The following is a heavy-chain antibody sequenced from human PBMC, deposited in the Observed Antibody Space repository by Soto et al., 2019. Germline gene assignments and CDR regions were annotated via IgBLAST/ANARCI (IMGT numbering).Heavy chain of an antibody. J-gene: IGHJ6*02. CDR1: GGSISSGGHD. Sequence: SETLSLTCTVSGGSISSGGHDWNWIRQHPGKGLEWIGYIYYSGSTYYNPSLKSRVTISVDTSKNQFSLNLSSVTAADTAVYYCARDQAYDYTSPGDYYYYGMDVWGQGTTVTVSS. CDR3: ARDQAYDYTSPGDYYYYGMDV. V-gene: IGHV4-31*03. D-gene: IGHD4-4*01. CDR2: IYYSGST.